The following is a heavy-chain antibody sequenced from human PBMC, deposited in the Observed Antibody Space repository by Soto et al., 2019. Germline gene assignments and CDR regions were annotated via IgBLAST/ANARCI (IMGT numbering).Heavy chain of an antibody. CDR2: ISGGGRPI. D-gene: IGHD6-19*01. Sequence: EVQLVESGGGSVQPGGSLRLSCAASGFTFSTFSMNWVRQAPGRGLEWISYISGGGRPISYADSVKGRFTISRDNAKNSLYLQIDSLPDEDTAVYYCARDLGWAFDSWGQGTLVTVSS. J-gene: IGHJ4*02. V-gene: IGHV3-48*02. CDR3: ARDLGWAFDS. CDR1: GFTFSTFS.